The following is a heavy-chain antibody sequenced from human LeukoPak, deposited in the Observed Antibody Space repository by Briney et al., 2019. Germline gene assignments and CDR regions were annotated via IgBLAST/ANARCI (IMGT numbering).Heavy chain of an antibody. D-gene: IGHD6-6*01. J-gene: IGHJ3*02. Sequence: SETLSLTCAVHGGSFSGYYWSWIRQPPGKGLEWIGEINHSGSTNYNPSLKSRVTISVDTSKNQFSLKLSSVTAADTAVYYCARIAARRRDAFDIWGQGTMVTVSS. CDR2: INHSGST. CDR3: ARIAARRRDAFDI. CDR1: GGSFSGYY. V-gene: IGHV4-34*01.